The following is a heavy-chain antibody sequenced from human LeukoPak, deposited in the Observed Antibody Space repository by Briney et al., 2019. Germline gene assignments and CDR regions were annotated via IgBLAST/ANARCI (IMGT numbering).Heavy chain of an antibody. J-gene: IGHJ3*02. Sequence: PGGSLRLSCAASGFTFSSYEMNWVRQAPGKGLEWVSYMSSSGRTIYYADSVKGRFTISRDNAKNSLYLQMNSLRAEDTAVYYCARLYSSSSGKAFDIWGQGTMVTVSS. D-gene: IGHD6-6*01. CDR3: ARLYSSSSGKAFDI. CDR2: MSSSGRTI. V-gene: IGHV3-48*03. CDR1: GFTFSSYE.